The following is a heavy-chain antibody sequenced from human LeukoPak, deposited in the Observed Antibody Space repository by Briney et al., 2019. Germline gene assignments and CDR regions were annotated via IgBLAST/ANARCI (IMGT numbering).Heavy chain of an antibody. CDR1: VFTHRHYV. CDR2: IYKDGST. D-gene: IGHD3-3*01. V-gene: IGHV3-23*03. CDR3: AKVPVGTIFRSDY. Sequence: GGSLRLSRAACVFTHRHYVMNWVRQAPGKGREGVSVIYKDGSTYYADSVKGRFTISRDNSKNTVYLQLNSLRDEDTAVYYCAKVPVGTIFRSDYWGQGTLVTVSS. J-gene: IGHJ4*02.